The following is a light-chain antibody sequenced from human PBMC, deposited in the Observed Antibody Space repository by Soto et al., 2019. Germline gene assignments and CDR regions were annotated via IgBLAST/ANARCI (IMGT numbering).Light chain of an antibody. Sequence: EIVMTQSPATLSVPPGGRATLSCRASQSVSSYLAWYQQRPGQPPRLLIYRASTRATGIPARFSGSGSGTEFPLTISSLQSEDFAVYYCQQYSTWPPRYTFGQGTKLEI. CDR1: QSVSSY. J-gene: IGKJ2*01. V-gene: IGKV3-15*01. CDR2: RAS. CDR3: QQYSTWPPRYT.